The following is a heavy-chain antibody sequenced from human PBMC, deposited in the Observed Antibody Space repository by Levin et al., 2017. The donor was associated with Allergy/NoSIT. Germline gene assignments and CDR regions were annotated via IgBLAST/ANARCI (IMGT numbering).Heavy chain of an antibody. V-gene: IGHV5-51*01. CDR3: ARRGEYCSAGSCYSGGAFDY. D-gene: IGHD2-15*01. CDR1: GYSFTNYW. Sequence: LGESLKISCKASGYSFTNYWIGWVRQMPGKGLEWMGIIYPGDSDTRYSPSFQGQVTISADKSTSTAYLQWSSLKASDTAMYFCARRGEYCSAGSCYSGGAFDYWGQGTLVTVSS. J-gene: IGHJ4*02. CDR2: IYPGDSDT.